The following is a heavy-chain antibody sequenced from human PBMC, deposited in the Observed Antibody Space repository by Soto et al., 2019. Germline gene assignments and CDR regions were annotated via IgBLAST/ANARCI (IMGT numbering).Heavy chain of an antibody. CDR2: IIPVFGTP. CDR1: GGSFSNYG. J-gene: IGHJ6*02. Sequence: QVQVVQSGAEVKKPGSSVKVSCKASGGSFSNYGISWVRQAPGQGLEWMGGIIPVFGTPHYAKNFQDRVTITADESTSTVYMEVSSLTSEDTAVYYCARGDATKIIVTTYYGLDVWGQGTTVTVSS. D-gene: IGHD3-22*01. V-gene: IGHV1-69*12. CDR3: ARGDATKIIVTTYYGLDV.